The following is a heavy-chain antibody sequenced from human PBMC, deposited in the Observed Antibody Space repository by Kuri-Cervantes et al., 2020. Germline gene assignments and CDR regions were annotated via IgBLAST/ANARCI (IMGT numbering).Heavy chain of an antibody. J-gene: IGHJ3*02. Sequence: GGSLRLSCAASGFTFSSHAMSWVRQAPGKGLEWVAVISYDESEQHYADSVKGRFTISRDNSKNTVHLQMNSLRAEDTAVYYCAKDRGGYCSSTSCPLTDAFDIWGQGTMVTVSS. V-gene: IGHV3-30*04. CDR2: ISYDESEQ. CDR1: GFTFSSHA. CDR3: AKDRGGYCSSTSCPLTDAFDI. D-gene: IGHD2-2*01.